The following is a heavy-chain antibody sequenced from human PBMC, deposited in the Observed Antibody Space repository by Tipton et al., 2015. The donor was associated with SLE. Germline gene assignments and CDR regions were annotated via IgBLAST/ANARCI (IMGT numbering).Heavy chain of an antibody. J-gene: IGHJ5*02. CDR1: GFTFSSYW. CDR3: VREGYDSSGYYPDL. Sequence: GSLRLSCAASGFTFSSYWMHWVRQAPGKGLVCVVRINPEGTYTNYADSVKGRFTISRDNAKNSLYLQMNSLRVEDTAIYFCVREGYDSSGYYPDLWGQGTLVSVSS. CDR2: INPEGTYT. V-gene: IGHV3-74*01. D-gene: IGHD3-22*01.